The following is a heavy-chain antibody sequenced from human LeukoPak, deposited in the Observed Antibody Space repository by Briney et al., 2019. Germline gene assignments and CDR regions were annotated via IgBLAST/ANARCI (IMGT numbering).Heavy chain of an antibody. CDR3: ARTAYYYDSSGYDDAFDI. J-gene: IGHJ3*02. CDR1: GFTFNTYT. V-gene: IGHV3-48*01. Sequence: GGSLRLSCAASGFTFNTYTMNWVRQAPGKGLEWVSYISGSSGIIDYADSVRGRFTISRDNAKNSLYLQMNSLRAEDTAVFYCARTAYYYDSSGYDDAFDIWGQGTMVTVSS. CDR2: ISGSSGII. D-gene: IGHD3-22*01.